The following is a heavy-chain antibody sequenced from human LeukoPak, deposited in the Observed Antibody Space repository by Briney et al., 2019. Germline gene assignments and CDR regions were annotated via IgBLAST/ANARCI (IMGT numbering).Heavy chain of an antibody. J-gene: IGHJ3*02. V-gene: IGHV3-23*01. CDR1: GFTFSSYA. Sequence: GGSLRLSCAASGFTFSSYAMSWVRQAPGKGLEWVSAISGSGGSTYYADSVKGRFTISRDNSKSTLYLQMNSLRAEDTAVYYCAKDTDYGGNSVDAFDIWGQGTMVTVSS. CDR2: ISGSGGST. D-gene: IGHD4-23*01. CDR3: AKDTDYGGNSVDAFDI.